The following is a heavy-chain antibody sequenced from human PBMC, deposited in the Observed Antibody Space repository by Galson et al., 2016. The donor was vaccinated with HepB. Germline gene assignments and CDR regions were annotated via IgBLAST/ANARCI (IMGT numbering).Heavy chain of an antibody. J-gene: IGHJ4*02. CDR3: ARGWRGGTLGEDGSAGLH. Sequence: SLRLSCAASGFTFSSYWMYWVRQAPGKGLVWVSRIDNDGTRTSHADSVKGRFTISRDNAKNTLYLQMNRLRAEDTGVFYRARGWRGGTLGEDGSAGLHWGQGTLVTVSS. V-gene: IGHV3-74*01. CDR2: IDNDGTRT. D-gene: IGHD1-26*01. CDR1: GFTFSSYW.